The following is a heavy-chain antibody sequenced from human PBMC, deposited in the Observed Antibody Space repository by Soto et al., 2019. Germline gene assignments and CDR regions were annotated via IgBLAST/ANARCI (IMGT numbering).Heavy chain of an antibody. J-gene: IGHJ4*02. Sequence: PSETLSLTCTVSGGSISSYYWSWIRQPPGKGLEWIGYIYYSGSTNYNPSLKSRVTISVDTSKNQFSLKLSSVTAADTAVYYCARESGQQLHYWGQGTLVTVSS. D-gene: IGHD6-13*01. CDR2: IYYSGST. V-gene: IGHV4-59*01. CDR1: GGSISSYY. CDR3: ARESGQQLHY.